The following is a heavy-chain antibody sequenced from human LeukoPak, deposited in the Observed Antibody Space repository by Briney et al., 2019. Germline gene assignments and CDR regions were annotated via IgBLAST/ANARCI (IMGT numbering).Heavy chain of an antibody. CDR2: MNHRGST. J-gene: IGHJ3*01. CDR3: ARSSFYPGGSDV. Sequence: KTSETLSLTCAVYGGSFNAYYWSWIRQPPGKGLEWIGEMNHRGSTNFSPSLKSRVSISLDTSQNHFSLKLTSVTAADTGLYFCARSSFYPGGSDVWGQGAKVTVSS. CDR1: GGSFNAYY. V-gene: IGHV4-34*01. D-gene: IGHD4-23*01.